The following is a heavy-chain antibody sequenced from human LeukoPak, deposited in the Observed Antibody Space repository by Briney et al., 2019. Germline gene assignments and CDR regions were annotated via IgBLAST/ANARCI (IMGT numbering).Heavy chain of an antibody. J-gene: IGHJ4*02. Sequence: GGSLRLSCAASGFTFSDYGMNWVRQAPGKGLEWVPSISRTSSYINYADSVKGRFTISRDSAKNSLYLQMNSLRVEDTAVYYCARGATSPDYWGQGTLVTVSS. CDR1: GFTFSDYG. V-gene: IGHV3-21*01. CDR2: ISRTSSYI. CDR3: ARGATSPDY.